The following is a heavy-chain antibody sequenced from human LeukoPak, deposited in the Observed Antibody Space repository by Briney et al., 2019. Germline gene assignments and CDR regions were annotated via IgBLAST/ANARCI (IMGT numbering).Heavy chain of an antibody. CDR2: ISDGGVT. CDR3: ARNGGTLDYFDH. J-gene: IGHJ4*02. V-gene: IGHV4-4*08. CDR1: GGSISTYY. D-gene: IGHD4-23*01. Sequence: PSETLSLTCNVSGGSISTYYWSWIRQPPGKGLEWIGYISDGGVTSYNPSLKGRVTISVDSPKNRFSLRLTSLTAVDTALYYCARNGGTLDYFDHWGPGSLVTVSS.